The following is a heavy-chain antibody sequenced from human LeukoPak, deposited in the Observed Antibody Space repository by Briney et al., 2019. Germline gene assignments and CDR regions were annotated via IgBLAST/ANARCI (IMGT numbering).Heavy chain of an antibody. Sequence: SETLSLTCAVYGGSFSGYYWSWIRQPPGKGLEWIGEINHSGSTNYNPSLKSRVTISVDTSKNQFSLKLSSVTAADTAVYYCASRARDRRSIAVAFDYWGQGTLVTVSS. V-gene: IGHV4-34*01. CDR1: GGSFSGYY. CDR2: INHSGST. D-gene: IGHD6-19*01. J-gene: IGHJ4*02. CDR3: ASRARDRRSIAVAFDY.